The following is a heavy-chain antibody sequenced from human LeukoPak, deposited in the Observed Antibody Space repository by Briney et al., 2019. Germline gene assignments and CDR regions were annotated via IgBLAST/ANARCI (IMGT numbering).Heavy chain of an antibody. J-gene: IGHJ3*02. CDR2: IYFSGST. V-gene: IGHV4-59*01. D-gene: IGHD3-22*01. CDR1: GGSISPYY. CDR3: AKSNGYGLIDI. Sequence: SETLSLTCTVSGGSISPYYWSWIRQPPGKGLEYIGYIYFSGSTNYNPSLKSRVSISLDTSRNQFSLKLRSVTAADTAVYYCAKSNGYGLIDIWGQGTMVTVSS.